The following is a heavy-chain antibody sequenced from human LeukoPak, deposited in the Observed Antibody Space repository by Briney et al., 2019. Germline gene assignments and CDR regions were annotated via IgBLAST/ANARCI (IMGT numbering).Heavy chain of an antibody. J-gene: IGHJ2*01. D-gene: IGHD6-13*01. CDR2: ISLNRGSI. V-gene: IGHV3-9*01. CDR1: GFTFDDYG. Sequence: GRSLRLSCAASGFTFDDYGMHWVRQAPGKGLKWVSGISLNRGSIGYADSVKGRFTISRDTAKNSLYLQMNSMRPEDTAFYCAKGGAAADNYWYFDLWGRGTLVTVSS. CDR3: AKGGAAADNYWYFDL.